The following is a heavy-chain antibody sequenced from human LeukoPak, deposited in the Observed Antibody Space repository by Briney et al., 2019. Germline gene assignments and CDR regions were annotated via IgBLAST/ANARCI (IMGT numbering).Heavy chain of an antibody. V-gene: IGHV3-23*01. J-gene: IGHJ4*02. CDR2: ISGSGSST. Sequence: GGSLRLSXAASGFTFSSYAMSWVRQAPGKGLEWVSAISGSGSSTYYADSVKGRFTISRDNSKNTLCLQMNSLRAEDTAVYYCAKGSLTFGFDYWGQGTLVTVSS. CDR3: AKGSLTFGFDY. D-gene: IGHD3-10*01. CDR1: GFTFSSYA.